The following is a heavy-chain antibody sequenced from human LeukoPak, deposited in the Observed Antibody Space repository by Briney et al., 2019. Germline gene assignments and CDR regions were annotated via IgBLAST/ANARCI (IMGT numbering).Heavy chain of an antibody. J-gene: IGHJ3*02. CDR1: GYTFTSYG. D-gene: IGHD5-18*01. Sequence: GASVKVSCKASGYTFTSYGITWVRQAPGQGLEWMGGIIPIFGTANYAQKFQGRVTITADKSTSTAYMELSSLRSEATAVYYCATVDTAFGDDAFDIWGQGTMVTVSS. V-gene: IGHV1-69*06. CDR2: IIPIFGTA. CDR3: ATVDTAFGDDAFDI.